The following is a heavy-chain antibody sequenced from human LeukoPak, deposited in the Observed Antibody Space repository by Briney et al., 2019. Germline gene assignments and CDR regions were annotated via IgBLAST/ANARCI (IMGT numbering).Heavy chain of an antibody. CDR3: AREYNYDSSGYCQFDY. CDR2: TYYRSKWYN. D-gene: IGHD3-22*01. V-gene: IGHV6-1*01. CDR1: GDSVSNNRAT. J-gene: IGHJ4*02. Sequence: SQTLSLTCAISGDSVSNNRATWNWIRQSPSRGLEWLGRTYYRSKWYNEYAVSVESQITINPDTSKNQFSLQLNSVTPEDTAVYYCAREYNYDSSGYCQFDYWGQGTLVTVSS.